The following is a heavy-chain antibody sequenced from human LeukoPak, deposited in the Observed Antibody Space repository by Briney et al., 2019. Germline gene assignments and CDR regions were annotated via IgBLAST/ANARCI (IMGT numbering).Heavy chain of an antibody. CDR2: ISYDGSNK. D-gene: IGHD6-6*01. V-gene: IGHV3-30*03. Sequence: PGGSLRLSCAASGFTFSSYGMHWVRQAPGKGLEWVAVISYDGSNKYYADSVKGRFTISRDNSKNSLYLQMNSLRAEDTAVYYCARDLKGSIAARPWVYNWGQGTLVTVSS. CDR3: ARDLKGSIAARPWVYN. CDR1: GFTFSSYG. J-gene: IGHJ4*02.